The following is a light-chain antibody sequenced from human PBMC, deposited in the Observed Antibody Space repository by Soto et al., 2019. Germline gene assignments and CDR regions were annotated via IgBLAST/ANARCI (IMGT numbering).Light chain of an antibody. J-gene: IGKJ5*01. CDR1: QRISND. CDR3: QQYGSSPPT. V-gene: IGKV3-20*01. CDR2: GAS. Sequence: EVLMTQSPAPLSVSPGEKVILSCRASQRISNDLAWYQQKPGQAPRLLIYGASSRATGIPDRFSGSGSGTDFTLTISRLEPEDFAVYYCQQYGSSPPTFGQGTRLEIK.